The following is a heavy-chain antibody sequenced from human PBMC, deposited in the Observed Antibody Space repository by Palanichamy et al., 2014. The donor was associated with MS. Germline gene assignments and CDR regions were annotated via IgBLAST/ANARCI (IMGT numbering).Heavy chain of an antibody. CDR1: GYTFNRYW. J-gene: IGHJ6*02. CDR3: ARAGPSYFDVEQALDV. Sequence: EVQLEQSGVQVKTPGESLKISCAASGYTFNRYWLAWVRQVPGNGLEWMGVIYPDDSDTRYSPSFQGQVTMSADKSIKTAYLQWSSLKASDTAIYYCARAGPSYFDVEQALDVWGQGTTVIVSS. D-gene: IGHD3-10*02. CDR2: IYPDDSDT. V-gene: IGHV5-51*01.